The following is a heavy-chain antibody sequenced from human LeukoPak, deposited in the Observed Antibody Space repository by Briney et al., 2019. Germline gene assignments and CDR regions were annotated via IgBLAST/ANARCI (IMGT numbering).Heavy chain of an antibody. D-gene: IGHD3-3*01. CDR1: GFTFSNAW. CDR3: TTDYYDFWSGYFEINFDY. V-gene: IGHV3-15*01. CDR2: IKSKTDGGTT. Sequence: GGSLRLSCAASGFTFSNAWMSWVRQAPGKGLEWVGRIKSKTDGGTTDYAAPVEGRFTISRDDSKNTPYLQMNSLKTEDTAVYYCTTDYYDFWSGYFEINFDYWGQGTLVTVSS. J-gene: IGHJ4*02.